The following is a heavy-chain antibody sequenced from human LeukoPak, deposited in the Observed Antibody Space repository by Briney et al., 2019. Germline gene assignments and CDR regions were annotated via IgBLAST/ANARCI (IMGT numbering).Heavy chain of an antibody. CDR3: ARRSWYVDY. CDR1: GGSISIYY. V-gene: IGHV4-59*08. Sequence: PSETLSLTCTVSGGSISIYYWSWIRQPPGKGLEWIGYIYSSGSTNYNPSLESRVTISEDTSKNQFSLKQSSVTAADTAVYYCARRSWYVDYWGQGTLVTVSS. D-gene: IGHD6-13*01. CDR2: IYSSGST. J-gene: IGHJ4*02.